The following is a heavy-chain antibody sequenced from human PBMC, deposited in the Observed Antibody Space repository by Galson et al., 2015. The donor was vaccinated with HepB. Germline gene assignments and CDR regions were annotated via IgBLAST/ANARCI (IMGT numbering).Heavy chain of an antibody. Sequence: SLRLSCAISGFTFSNYAMSWVRQAPGKGLECVSCLSRSGSPTYYADSVRGRFTISRDTSKNTLFLQMNSLRVEDTAIYYCATPRIDYWGQGTLVPVSS. CDR3: ATPRIDY. J-gene: IGHJ4*02. CDR1: GFTFSNYA. V-gene: IGHV3-23*01. CDR2: LSRSGSPT.